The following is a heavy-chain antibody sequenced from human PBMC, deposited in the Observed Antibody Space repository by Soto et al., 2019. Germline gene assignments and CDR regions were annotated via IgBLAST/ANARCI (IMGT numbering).Heavy chain of an antibody. J-gene: IGHJ3*02. CDR1: GYTFTGYY. V-gene: IGHV1-2*04. CDR2: INPNSGGT. CDR3: ARDYYYYGSGGGYFDAFDI. Sequence: QVQLVQPGAEVKKPGASVKVSCKASGYTFTGYYMHWVRQAPGQGLEWMGWINPNSGGTNYAQKFQGWVSMTRDTSISTAYMELSRLRSDDTAVYSCARDYYYYGSGGGYFDAFDICGQGTMVTVSS. D-gene: IGHD3-10*01.